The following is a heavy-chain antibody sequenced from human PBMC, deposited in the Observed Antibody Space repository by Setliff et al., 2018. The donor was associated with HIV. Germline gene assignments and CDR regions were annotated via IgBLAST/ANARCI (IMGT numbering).Heavy chain of an antibody. CDR2: MNPNSGNT. D-gene: IGHD1-26*01. J-gene: IGHJ4*02. CDR1: GYTFSSYD. V-gene: IGHV1-8*03. Sequence: ASVKVSCKASGYTFSSYDINWVRQATGQGLEWMGWMNPNSGNTGYAQKFQGSVTIIADESTSTAYMELSSLRSEDTAVYYCGVGSGYYYGVVVYWGQGTLVTVSS. CDR3: GVGSGYYYGVVVY.